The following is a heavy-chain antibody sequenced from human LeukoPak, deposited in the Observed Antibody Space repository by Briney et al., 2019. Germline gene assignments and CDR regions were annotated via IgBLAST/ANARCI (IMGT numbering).Heavy chain of an antibody. Sequence: ASVKVSCKVSGYSFTGSYMHWVRQAPGQGLEWMGRINPNTGGTLYAQSFQGRVTMTRDTSIITVYMELTRLTSDDTAVYYCTREEDTALVTDWFDPWGQGTLATVSS. CDR2: INPNTGGT. J-gene: IGHJ5*02. CDR3: TREEDTALVTDWFDP. CDR1: GYSFTGSY. V-gene: IGHV1-2*06. D-gene: IGHD5-18*01.